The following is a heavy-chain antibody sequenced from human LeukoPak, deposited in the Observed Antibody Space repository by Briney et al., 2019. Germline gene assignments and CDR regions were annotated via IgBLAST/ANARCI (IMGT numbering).Heavy chain of an antibody. CDR2: MNPNSGNT. J-gene: IGHJ5*02. Sequence: ASVKVSCKASGYTFTSYDINWVRQATGQGLEWMGWMNPNSGNTGYAQKFQGRVTMTRNSSISTAYMELSSLRSEDTAVYYCARVSGYCSSTSCPIYNWFDPWGQGTLVTVSS. CDR3: ARVSGYCSSTSCPIYNWFDP. D-gene: IGHD2-2*03. V-gene: IGHV1-8*01. CDR1: GYTFTSYD.